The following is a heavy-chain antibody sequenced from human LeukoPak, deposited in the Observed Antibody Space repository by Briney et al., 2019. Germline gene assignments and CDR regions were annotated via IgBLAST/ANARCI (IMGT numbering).Heavy chain of an antibody. CDR3: ASARLYSSSWYCYFDY. CDR2: ISSGGTTI. D-gene: IGHD6-13*01. CDR1: GMSFSSYE. Sequence: GGSLRLSCAASGMSFSSYEMNWVRQAPGKGLEGVSYISSGGTTIYYADSVKGRFTISRDNAKNSLYLQMNNLGAKDTAVYYRASARLYSSSWYCYFDYWGRGTLVTVSS. J-gene: IGHJ4*02. V-gene: IGHV3-48*03.